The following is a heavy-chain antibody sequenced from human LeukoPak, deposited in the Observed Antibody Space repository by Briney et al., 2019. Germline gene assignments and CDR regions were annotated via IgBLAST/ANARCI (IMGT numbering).Heavy chain of an antibody. Sequence: ASVKVSCKASGYTFTSYGISWVRQAPGQGLEWMGWISAYNGNTNYAQKLQGRVTMTTDTSTSTAYMELRSPRSDDTAVYYCARGDYDSSETYYFDYWGQGTLVTVSS. CDR1: GYTFTSYG. J-gene: IGHJ4*02. CDR3: ARGDYDSSETYYFDY. CDR2: ISAYNGNT. D-gene: IGHD3-22*01. V-gene: IGHV1-18*01.